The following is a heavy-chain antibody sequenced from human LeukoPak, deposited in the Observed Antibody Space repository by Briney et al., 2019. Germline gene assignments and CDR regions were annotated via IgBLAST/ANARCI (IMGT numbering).Heavy chain of an antibody. D-gene: IGHD3-16*01. CDR2: ISCNSGAI. CDR1: GFAFHDYA. J-gene: IGHJ4*02. V-gene: IGHV3-9*01. Sequence: SLRLSCAASGFAFHDYALHWVRQTPGKGLEWVSDISCNSGAIGYADSVKGRFTVSRHKAKNTVYLKMNSLRVEDTAVYYCARDFDMGTAPGDDFDFWGQGT. CDR3: ARDFDMGTAPGDDFDF.